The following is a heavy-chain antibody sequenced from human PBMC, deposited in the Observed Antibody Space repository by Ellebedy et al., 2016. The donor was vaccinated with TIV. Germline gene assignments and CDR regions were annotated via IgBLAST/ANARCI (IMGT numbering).Heavy chain of an antibody. CDR1: GGSISSSSYY. Sequence: MPSETLSLTCTVSGGSISSSSYYWGWIRQPPGKGLEWIGSFYYSGSTYYNPSLKSRVTISVDTSKNQFSLKLSSVTAADTAVYYCARRAGWSYYFDYWGQGTLVTVSS. J-gene: IGHJ4*02. CDR3: ARRAGWSYYFDY. CDR2: FYYSGST. D-gene: IGHD6-19*01. V-gene: IGHV4-39*01.